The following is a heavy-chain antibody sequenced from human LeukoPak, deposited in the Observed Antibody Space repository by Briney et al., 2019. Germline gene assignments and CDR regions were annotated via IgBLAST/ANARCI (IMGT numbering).Heavy chain of an antibody. V-gene: IGHV4-39*01. CDR2: IYYSGST. J-gene: IGHJ4*02. CDR3: ARHYGGWRTFDY. Sequence: SETLSLTCTVSGGSISSSSYYWGWIRQPPGKGLEWTGCIYYSGSTYYNPSLKSRVTISVDTSKNQFSLKLSSVTAADTAVYYCARHYGGWRTFDYWGQGTLVTVSS. D-gene: IGHD6-19*01. CDR1: GGSISSSSYY.